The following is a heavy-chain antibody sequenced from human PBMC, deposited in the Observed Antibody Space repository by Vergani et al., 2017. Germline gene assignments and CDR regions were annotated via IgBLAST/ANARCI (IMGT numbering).Heavy chain of an antibody. J-gene: IGHJ4*02. D-gene: IGHD2-2*01. V-gene: IGHV1-2*02. Sequence: QVQLVQSGAEVKKPGASVKVSCKASGYTFTGYYMHWVRQAPGQGLEWMGWINPNSGGTNYAQKFQGRVTMTRDTSVSTAYMELSRLTSDDTAVYYCSRGDTIYCSSSSCYGYFDYWGQGTLVTVSP. CDR2: INPNSGGT. CDR3: SRGDTIYCSSSSCYGYFDY. CDR1: GYTFTGYY.